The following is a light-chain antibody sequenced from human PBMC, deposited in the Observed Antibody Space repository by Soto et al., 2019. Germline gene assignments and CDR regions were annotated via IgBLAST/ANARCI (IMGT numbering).Light chain of an antibody. V-gene: IGKV3-20*01. CDR1: QRISNSY. Sequence: EIVLTQSPGTLSLSPGERATLSCRASQRISNSYLAWYQQKPGQAPRLLLYDASSRATGIPDRVSGSGSGTDFTLTISRLETEDFAVYYCQQYARTPFAFGQGTKVEIK. CDR3: QQYARTPFA. J-gene: IGKJ2*01. CDR2: DAS.